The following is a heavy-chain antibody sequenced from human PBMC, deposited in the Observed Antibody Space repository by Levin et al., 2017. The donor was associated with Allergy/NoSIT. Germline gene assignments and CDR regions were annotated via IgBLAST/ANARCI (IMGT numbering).Heavy chain of an antibody. Sequence: GASVKVSCKTSGYTFADYHIHWVRQAPGQGLEWMGWINPNSGGTNYAPTLQGRVTMTRDKSISTAYMELSRLTSDDTAVYYCGKGGETSYYYGMDVWGQGTTVTVSS. D-gene: IGHD4-17*01. V-gene: IGHV1-2*02. CDR2: INPNSGGT. J-gene: IGHJ6*02. CDR3: GKGGETSYYYGMDV. CDR1: GYTFADYH.